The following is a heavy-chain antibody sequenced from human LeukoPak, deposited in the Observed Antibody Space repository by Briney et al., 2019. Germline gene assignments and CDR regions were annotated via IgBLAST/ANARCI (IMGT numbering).Heavy chain of an antibody. Sequence: GGSLRLFCEAPGLFFSNHCMRCVRLPPGKGLQWVPAITGDGTTTYDADSVKGRLTISRDNSKNMLYLQMSSLRAEDTDVYYCTKMNGYFEYWGQGALVPVSS. CDR3: TKMNGYFEY. V-gene: IGHV3-23*01. CDR1: GLFFSNHC. D-gene: IGHD1-1*01. CDR2: ITGDGTTT. J-gene: IGHJ4*02.